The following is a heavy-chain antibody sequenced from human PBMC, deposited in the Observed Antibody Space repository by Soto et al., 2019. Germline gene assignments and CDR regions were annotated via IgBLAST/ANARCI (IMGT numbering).Heavy chain of an antibody. CDR1: GFTFSSYA. CDR3: EVPYCSGGSCYDRVEDY. J-gene: IGHJ4*02. Sequence: GGSLRLSCAASGFTFSSYAMSWVRQAPGKGLEWVSAISGSGGSTYYADSVKGRFTISRDNSKNTLYLQMNSLRAEDTAVYYCEVPYCSGGSCYDRVEDYWGQGTLVTVSS. V-gene: IGHV3-23*01. CDR2: ISGSGGST. D-gene: IGHD2-15*01.